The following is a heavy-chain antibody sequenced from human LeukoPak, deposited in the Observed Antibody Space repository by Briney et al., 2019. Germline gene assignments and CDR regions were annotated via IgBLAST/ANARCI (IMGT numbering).Heavy chain of an antibody. CDR2: IYYSGST. CDR3: AREGSSGGWFDP. D-gene: IGHD6-13*01. V-gene: IGHV4-59*01. Sequence: SETLSFTCTVSGGSISSYYWSWIRQPPGKGLEWIGYIYYSGSTNYNPSLKSRVTISVDTSKNQFSLKLSSVTAADTAVYYCAREGSSGGWFDPWGQGTLVTVSS. J-gene: IGHJ5*02. CDR1: GGSISSYY.